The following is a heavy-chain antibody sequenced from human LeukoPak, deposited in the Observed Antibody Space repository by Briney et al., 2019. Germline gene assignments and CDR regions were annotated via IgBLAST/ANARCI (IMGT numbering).Heavy chain of an antibody. V-gene: IGHV3-23*01. CDR1: GLTFSRYA. CDR3: AKDIAQGYTFGSIEQDY. D-gene: IGHD5-18*01. J-gene: IGHJ4*02. Sequence: GGSLRLSCAVSGLTFSRYAMSWVRQAPGKGLEWVSAISESGSSTYYADSVKGRFTISRDNSKDTLSLQMNSLRAEDTAVYYCAKDIAQGYTFGSIEQDYWGQGTLVTVPS. CDR2: ISESGSST.